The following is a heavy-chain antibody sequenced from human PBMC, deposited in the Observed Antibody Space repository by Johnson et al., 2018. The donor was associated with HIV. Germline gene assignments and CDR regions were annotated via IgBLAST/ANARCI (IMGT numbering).Heavy chain of an antibody. Sequence: QVQLVESGGGVVQPGRSLRLSCAASGFSFNSYAMHWVRQAPGEGLEWVAGISYDGSNKYYADSVRGRFTISRDKSKNTLYLQMSSLRAEDSAVFYCVRARYYYDSSGYHDAFDIWGQGTMVTVSS. D-gene: IGHD3-22*01. CDR1: GFSFNSYA. V-gene: IGHV3-30*04. J-gene: IGHJ3*02. CDR3: VRARYYYDSSGYHDAFDI. CDR2: ISYDGSNK.